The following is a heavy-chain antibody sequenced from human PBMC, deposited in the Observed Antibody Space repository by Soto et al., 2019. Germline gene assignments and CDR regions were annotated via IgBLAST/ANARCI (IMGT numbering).Heavy chain of an antibody. V-gene: IGHV3-30*03. Sequence: QVQLVESGGGVVQPGRSLRLSCAASGFTFSSYGMHWVRQAPGKGLEWVAVISYDGSNKYYADSVKGRFTISRDNSKNTLYLQMNSLRAEDTAVYYCAMWGEYYYDSSGDPLCYWGQGTLVTVSS. D-gene: IGHD3-22*01. CDR1: GFTFSSYG. CDR2: ISYDGSNK. J-gene: IGHJ4*02. CDR3: AMWGEYYYDSSGDPLCY.